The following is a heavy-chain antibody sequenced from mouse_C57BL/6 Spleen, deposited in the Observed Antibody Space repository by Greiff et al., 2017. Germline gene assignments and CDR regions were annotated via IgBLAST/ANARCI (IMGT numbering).Heavy chain of an antibody. J-gene: IGHJ1*03. D-gene: IGHD2-2*01. Sequence: VQLQQSGPELVKPGASVKISCKASGYTFTDYYMNWVKQSHGKSLEWIGDINPNNGGTSYNQKFKGKATLTVDKSSSTAYMELRSLTSEDSAVXYCARTYGYYWYFDVGGTGTTVTVSS. CDR3: ARTYGYYWYFDV. CDR2: INPNNGGT. CDR1: GYTFTDYY. V-gene: IGHV1-26*01.